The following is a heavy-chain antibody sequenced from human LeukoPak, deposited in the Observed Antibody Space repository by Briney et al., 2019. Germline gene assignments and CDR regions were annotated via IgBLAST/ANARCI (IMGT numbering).Heavy chain of an antibody. CDR2: IIPIFGTA. V-gene: IGHV1-69*01. CDR3: AESITIFGVVIDSWFDP. CDR1: GGTFSSYA. Sequence: SSVKVSCKASGGTFSSYAISWVRQAPGQGLEWMGGIIPIFGTANYAQKFQGRVTITADESTSTAYMELSSLRSEDTAVYYCAESITIFGVVIDSWFDPWGQGTLVTVSS. D-gene: IGHD3-3*01. J-gene: IGHJ5*02.